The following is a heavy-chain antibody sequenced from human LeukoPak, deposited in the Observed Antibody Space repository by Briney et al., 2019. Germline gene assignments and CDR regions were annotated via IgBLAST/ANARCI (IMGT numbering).Heavy chain of an antibody. J-gene: IGHJ4*02. CDR2: ISITGGTT. V-gene: IGHV3-23*01. CDR3: ATSPSWGPEAAGMRFDY. D-gene: IGHD6-13*01. Sequence: GGSLRLSCAASGFTFSSYAMSWVRQAPGKGLEWVSEISITGGTTYYADSVKGRFTISRDISKNTLYLQMNSLRAEDTALYYCATSPSWGPEAAGMRFDYWGQGTLVTVSS. CDR1: GFTFSSYA.